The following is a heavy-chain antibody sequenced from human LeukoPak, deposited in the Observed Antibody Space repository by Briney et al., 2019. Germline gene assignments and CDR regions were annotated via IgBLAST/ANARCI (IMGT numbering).Heavy chain of an antibody. CDR3: TRDLPYSSGWYVGN. CDR2: IYHSGST. Sequence: SETLSLTCGVSGYSISSGYFWGWIRQPPRKGLEWIGSIYHSGSTYYNPSLKSRVTISVDTSKNQFSLKVSSVTAADTAVYYCTRDLPYSSGWYVGNWGQGTLVTVSS. V-gene: IGHV4-38-2*02. J-gene: IGHJ4*02. D-gene: IGHD6-19*01. CDR1: GYSISSGYF.